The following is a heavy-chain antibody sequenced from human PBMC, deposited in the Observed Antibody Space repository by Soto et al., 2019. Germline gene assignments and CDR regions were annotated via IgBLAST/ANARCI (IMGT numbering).Heavy chain of an antibody. J-gene: IGHJ6*03. CDR1: GYSFTNYG. Sequence: QDQLVQSGVEVKKPGASVKVSCKASGYSFTNYGITWVRQAPGQGFEWMGWSSAYNGNTNYAQKFQGRVTLTPDASTSTAYLELRSLRSDDTAVYYCARDRGVAPPVAGNTHYYYYMDVWGKGTTVTVSS. V-gene: IGHV1-18*01. D-gene: IGHD6-19*01. CDR3: ARDRGVAPPVAGNTHYYYYMDV. CDR2: SSAYNGNT.